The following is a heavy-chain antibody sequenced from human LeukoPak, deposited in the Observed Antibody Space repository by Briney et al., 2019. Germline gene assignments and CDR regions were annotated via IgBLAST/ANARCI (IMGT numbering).Heavy chain of an antibody. J-gene: IGHJ4*02. CDR2: IPYDGSNK. V-gene: IGHV3-30-3*01. Sequence: HPGGSLRLSCAASGFSFSSYAMHWVRQAPGKGLEWVAVIPYDGSNKYYADSVKGRFTISRDNSKNTLYLQMNSLRAEDTAVYYCAKDLLYSDVWGSYRPNPLDYWGQGTLVTVSS. CDR3: AKDLLYSDVWGSYRPNPLDY. CDR1: GFSFSSYA. D-gene: IGHD3-16*02.